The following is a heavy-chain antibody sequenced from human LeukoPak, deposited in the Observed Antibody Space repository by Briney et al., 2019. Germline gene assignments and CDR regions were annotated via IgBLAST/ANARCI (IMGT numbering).Heavy chain of an antibody. Sequence: SETLSLTCAVYGGSFSGYYWSWIRQPPGKGLEWIGEINHSGSTNYNPSLKSRVTISVDTSKNQFSLKLSSVTAADAAVYYCARSFSGYSYGRLVYWGQGTLVTVSS. CDR3: ARSFSGYSYGRLVY. D-gene: IGHD5-18*01. CDR2: INHSGST. CDR1: GGSFSGYY. J-gene: IGHJ4*02. V-gene: IGHV4-34*01.